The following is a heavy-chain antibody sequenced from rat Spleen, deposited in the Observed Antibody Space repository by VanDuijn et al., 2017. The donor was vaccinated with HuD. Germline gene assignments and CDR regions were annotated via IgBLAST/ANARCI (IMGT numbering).Heavy chain of an antibody. CDR3: ASLLPWSPFDY. V-gene: IGHV5-29*01. J-gene: IGHJ2*01. CDR2: ISYDGGST. D-gene: IGHD1-1*01. Sequence: EVQLVESGGGLVQPGSPLKLSCAASGFTFSSNWLNWIRQAPGKGLEWVASISYDGGSTYYRDSVKGRFTISRDNAKSNLYLQMDSLRSEDTATYYCASLLPWSPFDYWGQGVMVTVSS. CDR1: GFTFSSNW.